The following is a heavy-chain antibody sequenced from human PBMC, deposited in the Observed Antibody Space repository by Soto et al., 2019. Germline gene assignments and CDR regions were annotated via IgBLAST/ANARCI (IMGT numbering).Heavy chain of an antibody. CDR3: ARVLEPYRLRGPYFDY. Sequence: QVQLQESGPGLVKPSQTLSLTCTVSVGSISSGGYYWSWIRQHPGKGLEWIGYIYYSGSTYYNPSLKSRVTISVDTSKNQFSLKLSSVTAADTAVYYCARVLEPYRLRGPYFDYWGQGTLVTVSS. CDR1: VGSISSGGYY. CDR2: IYYSGST. J-gene: IGHJ4*02. D-gene: IGHD2-2*01. V-gene: IGHV4-31*03.